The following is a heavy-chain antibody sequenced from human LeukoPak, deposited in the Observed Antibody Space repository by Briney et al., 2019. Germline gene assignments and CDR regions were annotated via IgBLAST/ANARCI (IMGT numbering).Heavy chain of an antibody. V-gene: IGHV3-30*18. CDR3: AKDNGANAFDI. J-gene: IGHJ3*02. Sequence: GGSLRLSCAASGFTFSSYGMHWVRQAPGKGLEWVAVISYDGSNKYYADSVKGRFTISRDNSKNTLHLQMNSLRAEDTAVYYCAKDNGANAFDIWGQGTMVTVSS. CDR2: ISYDGSNK. CDR1: GFTFSSYG.